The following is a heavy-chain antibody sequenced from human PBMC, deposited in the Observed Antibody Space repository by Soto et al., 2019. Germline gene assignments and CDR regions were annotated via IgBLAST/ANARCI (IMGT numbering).Heavy chain of an antibody. D-gene: IGHD1-26*01. Sequence: ASVKVSCKASGYTFTGYYMHWVRQAPGQGLEWMGWINPNSGVTNYAQKFQGRVTMTRDTSISTAYMELSRLRSDDTAVYSCARYPSGVGDTNNYLNSCGQGTVV. J-gene: IGHJ4*02. CDR3: ARYPSGVGDTNNYLNS. CDR1: GYTFTGYY. CDR2: INPNSGVT. V-gene: IGHV1-2*02.